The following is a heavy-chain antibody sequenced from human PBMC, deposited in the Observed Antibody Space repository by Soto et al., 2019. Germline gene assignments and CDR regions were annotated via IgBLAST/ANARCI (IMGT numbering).Heavy chain of an antibody. J-gene: IGHJ5*02. CDR3: AGSSSGYSYH. Sequence: PGESLKISCKDSGHSSINYWVAWVRQMPGEGLEWMGIIRPDDSDARFGSDTRYSPSFQGRVTISLDKSINTAYLQWSSLQASDTAMYYCAGSSSGYSYHWGQGTLVTVSS. CDR1: GHSSINYW. V-gene: IGHV5-51*01. D-gene: IGHD3-22*01. CDR2: IRPDDSDARFGSDT.